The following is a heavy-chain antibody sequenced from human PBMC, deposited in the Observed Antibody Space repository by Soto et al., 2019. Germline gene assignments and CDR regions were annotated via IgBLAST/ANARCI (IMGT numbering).Heavy chain of an antibody. CDR2: INHSGST. CDR1: GGSFSGYY. Sequence: QVQLQQWGAGLLKPSETLSLTCAVYGGSFSGYYWSWIRQPPGKGLEWIGEINHSGSTNYNPSLKSRVTISVDTSKNQFSLKLSSVTAADTAVYYCARRGGRWLLGGTLRGGVDYWGQGTLVTVSS. V-gene: IGHV4-34*01. D-gene: IGHD2-15*01. J-gene: IGHJ4*02. CDR3: ARRGGRWLLGGTLRGGVDY.